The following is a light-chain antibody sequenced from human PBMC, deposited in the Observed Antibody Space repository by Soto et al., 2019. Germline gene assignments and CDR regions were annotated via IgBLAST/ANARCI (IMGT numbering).Light chain of an antibody. Sequence: ETVMTQSPATLSMSLGERATLSCRASQSVNSNLAWYQQKPGQAPRLLIYGASTRASGIPARVSGSGSGTEFTLTISSLQSEDFAVYYCQQYNFWPTFGQGTKVEIK. CDR2: GAS. CDR1: QSVNSN. V-gene: IGKV3-15*01. J-gene: IGKJ1*01. CDR3: QQYNFWPT.